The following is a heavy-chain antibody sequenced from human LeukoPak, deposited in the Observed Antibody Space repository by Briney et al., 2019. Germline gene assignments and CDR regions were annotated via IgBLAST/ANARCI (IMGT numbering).Heavy chain of an antibody. Sequence: ASVKVSCKASGYTFTSYAMHWVRQAPGQRLEWMGWINAGNGNTKYSQKFQGRVTITSDTSASTAYMELSSLRSEDTAVYYCARRKAVAGTVLDYWGQGTLVTVSS. CDR1: GYTFTSYA. CDR3: ARRKAVAGTVLDY. D-gene: IGHD6-19*01. V-gene: IGHV1-3*01. CDR2: INAGNGNT. J-gene: IGHJ4*02.